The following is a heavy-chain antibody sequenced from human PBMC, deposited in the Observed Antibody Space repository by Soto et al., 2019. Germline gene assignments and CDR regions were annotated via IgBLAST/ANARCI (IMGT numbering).Heavy chain of an antibody. CDR1: GDSFSAYY. J-gene: IGHJ6*02. V-gene: IGHV4-34*01. CDR3: ARGPWHDV. CDR2: INHAGST. D-gene: IGHD5-12*01. Sequence: SETLSLTCAVFGDSFSAYYWSWIRQPPGKGLEWIGEINHAGSTKYNPSLNSRVTISLDTSSNHLSLNVKSVSAADTAVYYCARGPWHDVWGQGTTVTVSS.